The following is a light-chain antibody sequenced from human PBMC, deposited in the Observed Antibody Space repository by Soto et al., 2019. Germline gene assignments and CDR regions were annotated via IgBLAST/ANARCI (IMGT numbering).Light chain of an antibody. CDR2: EVT. CDR1: SSYVGNYDL. CDR3: CSSAGGGTYV. Sequence: QSVLTQPASVSGSPGQSIAISCTGTSSYVGNYDLVSWYQQHPGKAPKLMIYEVTKRPSGVSSRFSGSKSGNTASLTISGLQAEDEADYYCCSSAGGGTYVFGTGTKVTVL. J-gene: IGLJ1*01. V-gene: IGLV2-23*02.